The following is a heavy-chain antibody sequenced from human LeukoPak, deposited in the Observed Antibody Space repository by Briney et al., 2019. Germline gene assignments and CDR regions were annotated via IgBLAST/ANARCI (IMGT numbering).Heavy chain of an antibody. CDR1: GGTFSSYA. D-gene: IGHD5-24*01. V-gene: IGHV1-69*06. Sequence: GASVKVSCKASGGTFSSYAISWVRQAPGQGLEWMGGIIPIFGTANYAQKFQGRVTITADKSTSTAYMELSSLRSEDTAVYYCARKEMATIFSAAPFDPWGQGTLVTVSS. J-gene: IGHJ5*02. CDR3: ARKEMATIFSAAPFDP. CDR2: IIPIFGTA.